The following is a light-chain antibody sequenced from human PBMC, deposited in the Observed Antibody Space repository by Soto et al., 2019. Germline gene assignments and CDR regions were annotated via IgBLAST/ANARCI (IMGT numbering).Light chain of an antibody. CDR3: QQRDDWAFT. J-gene: IGKJ3*01. V-gene: IGKV3-11*01. Sequence: EIVLTQSPATLSLSPGEGATLSCRASQSVTDYLGWYQQRPGQPPRLLIYDASNRAAGVPPRFSGSGFGTYFTLTISSLVPEDFAVYFCQQRDDWAFTFGPGTKVDI. CDR1: QSVTDY. CDR2: DAS.